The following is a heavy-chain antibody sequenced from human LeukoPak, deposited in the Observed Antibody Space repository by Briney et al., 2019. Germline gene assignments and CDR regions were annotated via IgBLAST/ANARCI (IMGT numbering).Heavy chain of an antibody. CDR3: TRDQEGSDY. CDR2: ISSSSTII. V-gene: IGHV3-48*01. Sequence: GGSLRLSCAASGFTFGSHSMNWDRQTPGKGLEWISYISSSSTIIHYADSVKGRFTISRDNAENLLYLQMNSLRAEDTAVYYCTRDQEGSDYWGQGTLVTVSS. J-gene: IGHJ4*02. CDR1: GFTFGSHS.